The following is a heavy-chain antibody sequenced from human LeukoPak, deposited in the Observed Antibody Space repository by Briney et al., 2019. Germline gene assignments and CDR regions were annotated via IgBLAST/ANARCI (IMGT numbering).Heavy chain of an antibody. CDR2: IYYSGST. CDR1: GGSISSSSYY. Sequence: NPSETLSLTCTVSGGSISSSSYYRGWIRQPPGKGLEWIGSIYYSGSTYYNPSLKSRVTISVDRSKNQFSLELSSVTAADTAVYYCAISSGYYKDAFDIWGQGTMVTVSS. CDR3: AISSGYYKDAFDI. J-gene: IGHJ3*02. D-gene: IGHD3-22*01. V-gene: IGHV4-39*07.